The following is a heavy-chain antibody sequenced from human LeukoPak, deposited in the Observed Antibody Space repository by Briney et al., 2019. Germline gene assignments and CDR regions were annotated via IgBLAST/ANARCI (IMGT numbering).Heavy chain of an antibody. Sequence: GGSLRLSCAASGYTFSSYAMSWVRQAPGKGLEWVSAISGSGGSTYYADSVKGRFTISRDNSKNTLYLQMNSLRAEDTAVYYCAKGGLLGYCSSTSCYTPGYWGQGTLVTVSS. CDR3: AKGGLLGYCSSTSCYTPGY. J-gene: IGHJ4*02. CDR1: GYTFSSYA. D-gene: IGHD2-2*02. V-gene: IGHV3-23*01. CDR2: ISGSGGST.